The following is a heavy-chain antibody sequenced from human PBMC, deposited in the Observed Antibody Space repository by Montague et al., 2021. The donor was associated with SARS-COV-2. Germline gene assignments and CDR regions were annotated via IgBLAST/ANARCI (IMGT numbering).Heavy chain of an antibody. CDR2: INSDGSST. D-gene: IGHD3-3*01. CDR1: GFTFSSYW. Sequence: SRSLSCSASGFTFSSYWMHWVRQAPGKGLVWVSRINSDGSSTSYADSVKGRFTISRDNAKNTLYLQMNSLRAEDTAVYYCARVYYDFWSGSTANWYYGMDVWGQGTTVTVSS. J-gene: IGHJ6*02. V-gene: IGHV3-74*01. CDR3: ARVYYDFWSGSTANWYYGMDV.